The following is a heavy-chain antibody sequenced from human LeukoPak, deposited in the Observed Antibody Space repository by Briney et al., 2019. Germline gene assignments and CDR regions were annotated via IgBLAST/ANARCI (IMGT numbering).Heavy chain of an antibody. CDR1: GYTFTSFY. D-gene: IGHD6-13*01. CDR3: ARFASLYSRSWYYAFDI. J-gene: IGHJ3*02. V-gene: IGHV1-46*01. Sequence: ASVKVSYKASGYTFTSFYMHWVRQAPGQGLEWMGIFNPSGGSTTYAQKFQGRVTMTRDTSTSTVYMELSSLRSEDTAVYYCARFASLYSRSWYYAFDIWGQGTMVTVSS. CDR2: FNPSGGST.